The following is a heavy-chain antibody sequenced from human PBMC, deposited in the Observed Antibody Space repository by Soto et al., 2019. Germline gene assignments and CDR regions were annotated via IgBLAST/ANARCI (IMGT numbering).Heavy chain of an antibody. V-gene: IGHV1-3*01. Sequence: GASVKVSCKASGYTFTSYAMRWVRQATGQRLEWMGWINAGNGNTKYSQKFQGRVTITRDTSASTAYMELSGRRSEGTAVYYGARSIVVVAALDYWGRGTVVTVS. CDR2: INAGNGNT. D-gene: IGHD2-21*02. CDR1: GYTFTSYA. J-gene: IGHJ4*02. CDR3: ARSIVVVAALDY.